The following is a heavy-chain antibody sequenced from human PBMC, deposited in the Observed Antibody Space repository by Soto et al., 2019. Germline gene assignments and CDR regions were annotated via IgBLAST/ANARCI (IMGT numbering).Heavy chain of an antibody. Sequence: ASVKVSCKVSGYTLTELSMHWVRQAPGKGLEWMGGFDPEDGETIYAQKFQGRVTMTEDTSTDTAYMELSSLRSEDTAVYYCATGVVRHDFWSFMPQVYYYGMDVWGQGTTVTVSS. CDR3: ATGVVRHDFWSFMPQVYYYGMDV. V-gene: IGHV1-24*01. J-gene: IGHJ6*02. CDR1: GYTLTELS. CDR2: FDPEDGET. D-gene: IGHD3-3*01.